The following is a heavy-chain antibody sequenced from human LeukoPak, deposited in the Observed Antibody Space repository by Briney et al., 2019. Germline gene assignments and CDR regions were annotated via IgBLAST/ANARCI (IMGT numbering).Heavy chain of an antibody. CDR3: AREIGYGEDHYYFAMDV. J-gene: IGHJ6*02. V-gene: IGHV3-21*01. D-gene: IGHD5-18*01. Sequence: GGSLRLSCAASGFTFSPYTMNWVRQAPGKGLEWVASISSRRIYIYYTDLVKGRFTISRDNAKNSLYVQMNSLRAEDTAVYYCAREIGYGEDHYYFAMDVWGQGTTVTVSS. CDR2: ISSRRIYI. CDR1: GFTFSPYT.